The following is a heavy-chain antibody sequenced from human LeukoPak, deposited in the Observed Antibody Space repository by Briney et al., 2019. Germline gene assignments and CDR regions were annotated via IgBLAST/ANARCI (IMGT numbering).Heavy chain of an antibody. V-gene: IGHV6-1*01. CDR3: ARGVGGSRPSYYFDY. CDR2: TYYRSKWYN. J-gene: IGHJ4*02. D-gene: IGHD1-26*01. Sequence: PSQTLSLSCAIYGDSVSSNSAAWNWIRQSPSKGLKWLGRTYYRSKWYNDYAVSVKSRITINPDTSKNQFFLQLNSVTPEDTAVYYCARGVGGSRPSYYFDYWGQGTLVTVSS. CDR1: GDSVSSNSAA.